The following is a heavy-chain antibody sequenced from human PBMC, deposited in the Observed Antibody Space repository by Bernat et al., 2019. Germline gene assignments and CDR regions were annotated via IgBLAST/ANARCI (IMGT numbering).Heavy chain of an antibody. Sequence: QLQLQESGPGLVKPSETLSLTCTVSGGSISSSSYYWGWIRQPPGKGMEWIGSIYYSGSTYYNPSLKSRVTISVDTSKNQFCLKLSSVTAAETAVYYCASTTTGTTAEYFQHWGEGNLVNVSS. CDR3: ASTTTGTTAEYFQH. CDR1: GGSISSSSYY. J-gene: IGHJ1*01. CDR2: IYYSGST. D-gene: IGHD4-17*01. V-gene: IGHV4-39*01.